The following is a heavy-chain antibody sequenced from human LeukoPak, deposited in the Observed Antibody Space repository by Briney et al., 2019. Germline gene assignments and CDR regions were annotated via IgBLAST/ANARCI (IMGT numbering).Heavy chain of an antibody. V-gene: IGHV3-23*01. Sequence: GGSLRLSCAASEFTFSSYAMSWVRQAPGKGLEWVSAISGSGGSTYYADSVKGRFTISRDNSKNTLYLQMNSLRAEDTAVYYCAKSSAGFFWSGYYLDYWGQGTLVTVSS. CDR3: AKSSAGFFWSGYYLDY. CDR2: ISGSGGST. CDR1: EFTFSSYA. D-gene: IGHD3-3*01. J-gene: IGHJ4*02.